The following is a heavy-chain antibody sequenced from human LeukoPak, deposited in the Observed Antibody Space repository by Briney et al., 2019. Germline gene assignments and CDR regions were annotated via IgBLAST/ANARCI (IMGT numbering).Heavy chain of an antibody. J-gene: IGHJ4*02. CDR3: AKDDSGYSSGYAGPGDY. Sequence: GGSLRLSCAASGFTFSSYGMHWVRQAPGKGLEWVAFIRYDGSNKYYADSVKGRFTISRDNSKNTLYLQMNSLRAEDTAVYYCAKDDSGYSSGYAGPGDYWGQGTLVTVSS. CDR2: IRYDGSNK. CDR1: GFTFSSYG. V-gene: IGHV3-30*02. D-gene: IGHD5-18*01.